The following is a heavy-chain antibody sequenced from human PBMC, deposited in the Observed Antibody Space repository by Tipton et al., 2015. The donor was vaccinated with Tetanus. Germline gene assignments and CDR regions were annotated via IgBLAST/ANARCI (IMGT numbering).Heavy chain of an antibody. V-gene: IGHV4-61*01. CDR1: GGSVSSGSYY. CDR2: IYYSGST. D-gene: IGHD6-13*01. J-gene: IGHJ5*02. CDR3: ARAFPDGTQRRNWFDP. Sequence: TLSLTCTVSGGSVSSGSYYWSWIRQPPGKGLEWIGYIYYSGSTNYNPSLKSRVTISVDTSKNQFSLKLSSVTAADTAVYYCARAFPDGTQRRNWFDPWGQGTLVTVSS.